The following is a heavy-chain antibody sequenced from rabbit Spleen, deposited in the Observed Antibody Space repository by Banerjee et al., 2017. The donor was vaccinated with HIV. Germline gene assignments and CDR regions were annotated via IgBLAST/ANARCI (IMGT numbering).Heavy chain of an antibody. CDR2: IYSAKGST. CDR1: GFDFTNYY. J-gene: IGHJ3*01. CDR3: ARTVVPWLGLTRLDL. D-gene: IGHD4-1*01. Sequence: QLTETGGGLVQPGGSPTLSCKASGFDFTNYYISWVRQAPGKGLEWIGIIYSAKGSTDYASWVNGRFTISSDNAQSTVDLKMTSLTAADTATYFCARTVVPWLGLTRLDLWGPGTLVTVS. V-gene: IGHV1S7*01.